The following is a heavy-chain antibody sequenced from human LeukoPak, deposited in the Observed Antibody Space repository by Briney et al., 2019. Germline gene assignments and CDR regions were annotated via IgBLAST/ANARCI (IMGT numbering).Heavy chain of an antibody. CDR1: GGSISSGGYF. V-gene: IGHV4-31*03. J-gene: IGHJ1*01. CDR2: SYGST. Sequence: SETLSLTCTVSGGSISSGGYFWSWIRQHPGMGLEWIGYSYGSTNYNPSLKNRVTISLDTSRNQFSLKLTSVTAADTAVYYCARGIYYDSSGYNRWGQGTLVTVSS. D-gene: IGHD3-22*01. CDR3: ARGIYYDSSGYNR.